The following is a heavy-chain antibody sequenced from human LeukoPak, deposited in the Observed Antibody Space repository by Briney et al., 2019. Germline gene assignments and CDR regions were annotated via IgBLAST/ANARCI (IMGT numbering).Heavy chain of an antibody. J-gene: IGHJ3*02. Sequence: GGSLRLSCAASGFTFSSYEMNWVRQAPGKGLEWVSDISSSGSTIDYADSVKGRFTISRDNAKNSLYLQMNSLRAEDTALYYCARGYNWNYQNAFDIWGQGTMVTVSS. D-gene: IGHD1-7*01. CDR3: ARGYNWNYQNAFDI. CDR2: ISSSGSTI. CDR1: GFTFSSYE. V-gene: IGHV3-48*03.